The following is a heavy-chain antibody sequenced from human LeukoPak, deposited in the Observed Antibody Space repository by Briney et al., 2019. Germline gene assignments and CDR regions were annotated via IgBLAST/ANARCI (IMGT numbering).Heavy chain of an antibody. CDR1: GYSISSGYY. J-gene: IGHJ2*01. D-gene: IGHD3-16*02. V-gene: IGHV4-38-2*01. Sequence: SETLSLTCAVSGYSISSGYYWGWIRQPPGKGLEWIGEINHSGSTNYNPSLESRVSISIDTSKNQFSLELSSVTAADTAVYYCARHGIFVWGNYRSFDLWGRGTLVTVSS. CDR3: ARHGIFVWGNYRSFDL. CDR2: INHSGST.